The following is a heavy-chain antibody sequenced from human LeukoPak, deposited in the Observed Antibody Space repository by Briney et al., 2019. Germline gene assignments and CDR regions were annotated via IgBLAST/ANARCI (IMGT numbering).Heavy chain of an antibody. V-gene: IGHV4-34*01. D-gene: IGHD3-22*01. Sequence: KPSETLSLTCAVYGGSFSGYYWSWIRRPPGKGLEWIGEINHSGSTNYNPSLKSRVTISVDTSKNQFSLKLSSVTAADTAVYYCAGFDSSGYFSVYWGQGTLVTVSS. CDR3: AGFDSSGYFSVY. CDR2: INHSGST. J-gene: IGHJ4*02. CDR1: GGSFSGYY.